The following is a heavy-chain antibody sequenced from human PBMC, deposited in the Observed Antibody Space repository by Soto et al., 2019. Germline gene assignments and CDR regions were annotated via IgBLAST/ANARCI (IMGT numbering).Heavy chain of an antibody. J-gene: IGHJ6*02. CDR1: GGSFSGYY. D-gene: IGHD3-3*01. V-gene: IGHV4-34*01. CDR2: INHSGST. Sequence: SETLSLTCAVYGGSFSGYYWSWIRQPPGKGLEWIGEINHSGSTNYNPSLKSRVTISVDTSKNQFSLKLSSVTAADTAVYYCARGYSAFWSGYNGMDVWGQGTTVTVSS. CDR3: ARGYSAFWSGYNGMDV.